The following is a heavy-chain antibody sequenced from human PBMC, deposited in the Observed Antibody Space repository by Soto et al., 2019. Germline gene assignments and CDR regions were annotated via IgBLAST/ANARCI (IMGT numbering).Heavy chain of an antibody. CDR1: VFTFSSYG. Sequence: GGSLRLSCAASVFTFSSYGMHWVRQAPGKGLEWVAVIWYDGSNKYYADSVKGRFTISRDNSKNTLYLQMNSLRAEDTAVYYCARDPGYKGYYYYGMDVWGQGTTVTVSS. D-gene: IGHD5-12*01. CDR3: ARDPGYKGYYYYGMDV. CDR2: IWYDGSNK. J-gene: IGHJ6*02. V-gene: IGHV3-33*01.